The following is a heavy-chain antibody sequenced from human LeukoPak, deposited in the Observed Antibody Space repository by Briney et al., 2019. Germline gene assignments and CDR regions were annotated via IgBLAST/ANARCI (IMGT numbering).Heavy chain of an antibody. J-gene: IGHJ6*03. V-gene: IGHV4-4*09. CDR3: ARLMGYYDSSGYLYYYYYYVDV. CDR2: IYTSGST. D-gene: IGHD3-22*01. CDR1: GGSISSYY. Sequence: TSETLSLTCTVSGGSISSYYWSWIRQPPGKGLEWIGYIYTSGSTNYNPSLKSRVTISVDTSKNQFSLKLSSVTAADTAVYYCARLMGYYDSSGYLYYYYYYVDVWGKGTTVTVSS.